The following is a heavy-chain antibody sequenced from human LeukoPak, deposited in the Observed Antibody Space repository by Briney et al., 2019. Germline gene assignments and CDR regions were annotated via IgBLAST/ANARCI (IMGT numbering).Heavy chain of an antibody. V-gene: IGHV5-51*01. CDR1: GYSFTRYW. J-gene: IGHJ4*02. CDR3: ARRYDSSGYYYDY. CDR2: IYPGDSDT. Sequence: GESRKISCKASGYSFTRYWIGWVRQMPGKGLEWMGIIYPGDSDTRYSPSFQGQVTISADRSISTAYLQWSSLKASDTAMYFCARRYDSSGYYYDYWGQGTLVTVSS. D-gene: IGHD3-22*01.